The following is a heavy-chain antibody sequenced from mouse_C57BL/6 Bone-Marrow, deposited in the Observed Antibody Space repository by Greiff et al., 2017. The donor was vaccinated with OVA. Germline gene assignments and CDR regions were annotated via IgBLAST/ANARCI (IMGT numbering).Heavy chain of an antibody. CDR1: GFTFSSYG. D-gene: IGHD1-1*01. V-gene: IGHV5-6*01. J-gene: IGHJ2*01. CDR2: ISSGGSYT. Sequence: EVKLVESGGDLVKPGGSLKLSCAASGFTFSSYGMSWVRQTPDKRLEWVATISSGGSYTYYPDSVKGRFTISRDNAKNTLYLQISSLKSEDTAMYYCARQLLLLYYYDYWGQGTTLTVSS. CDR3: ARQLLLLYYYDY.